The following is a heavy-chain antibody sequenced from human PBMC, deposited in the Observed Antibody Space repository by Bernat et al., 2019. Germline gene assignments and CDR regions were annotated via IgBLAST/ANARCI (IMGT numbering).Heavy chain of an antibody. D-gene: IGHD4-17*01. V-gene: IGHV3-NL1*01. CDR1: GFTFSSYG. CDR2: IYSGGST. J-gene: IGHJ4*02. CDR3: ARDYDYGD. Sequence: QVQLVESGGGVVQPGRSLRLSCAASGFTFSSYGMHWVRQAPGKGLEWVSVIYSGGSTYYADSVKGRFTISRDNSKNTLYLQMNSLRAEDTAVYYCARDYDYGDWGQGTLVTVSS.